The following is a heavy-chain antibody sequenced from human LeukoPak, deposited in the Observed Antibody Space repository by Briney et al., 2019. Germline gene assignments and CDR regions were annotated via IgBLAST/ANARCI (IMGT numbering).Heavy chain of an antibody. CDR1: SGSITSYY. Sequence: SETLSLTCTVPSGSITSYYYNWIRQSPGQGLEWIGFISPSGSTNYNPSHRSRVSISVDKSNNQCSLKVNSGAAADTAVYYCARLAIRSTWYFDLWGRGTLVTVSS. J-gene: IGHJ2*01. D-gene: IGHD3-10*01. CDR2: ISPSGST. V-gene: IGHV4-4*09. CDR3: ARLAIRSTWYFDL.